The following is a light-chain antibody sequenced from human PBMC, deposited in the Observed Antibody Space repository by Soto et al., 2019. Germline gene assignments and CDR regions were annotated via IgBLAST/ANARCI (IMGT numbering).Light chain of an antibody. J-gene: IGKJ2*01. Sequence: EIVLTQSPGTLSLSPGERATLSCRASQSVSSSYLDWHQHKPGQAPRLLIYGASSRATGIPDRFSGSGSGTDFTLTISRLEPEDFAVYYCQQYGSSPGYTFGQGTKLEIK. CDR3: QQYGSSPGYT. CDR1: QSVSSSY. CDR2: GAS. V-gene: IGKV3-20*01.